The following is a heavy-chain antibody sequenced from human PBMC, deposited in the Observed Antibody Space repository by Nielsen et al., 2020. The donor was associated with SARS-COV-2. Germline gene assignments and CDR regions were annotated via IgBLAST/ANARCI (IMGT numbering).Heavy chain of an antibody. CDR1: GFTFSSYA. Sequence: GGSLRLSCSASGFTFSSYAIHWVRQAPGKGLEHVSGINSHGGSTFYTNSVRGRFTISRDNSKNTLYLQMNNLRVEDTAVYYCARDWSRAFDVWGQGTMVTVSS. D-gene: IGHD2-8*02. V-gene: IGHV3-64*04. J-gene: IGHJ3*01. CDR3: ARDWSRAFDV. CDR2: INSHGGST.